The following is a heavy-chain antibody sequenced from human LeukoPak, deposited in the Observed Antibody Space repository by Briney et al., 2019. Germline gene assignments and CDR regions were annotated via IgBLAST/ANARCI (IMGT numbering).Heavy chain of an antibody. CDR3: ARRSYYYGMDV. V-gene: IGHV4-39*01. CDR2: IYYSGST. Sequence: SETLSLTCTVSGGSISSSSYYWGWIRQPPGKGLEWIGSIYYSGSTYYNPSLKSRVTISVDTSKNQFSLKLSSVTAADTAVYYCARRSYYYGMDVWGQGTTVTVSS. J-gene: IGHJ6*02. D-gene: IGHD1-14*01. CDR1: GGSISSSSYY.